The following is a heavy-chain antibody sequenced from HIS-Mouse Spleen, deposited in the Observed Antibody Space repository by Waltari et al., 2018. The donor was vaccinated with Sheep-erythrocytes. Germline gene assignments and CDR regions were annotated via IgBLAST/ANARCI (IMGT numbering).Heavy chain of an antibody. J-gene: IGHJ4*02. CDR1: GFTFSSYA. D-gene: IGHD1-26*01. V-gene: IGHV3-30*04. Sequence: QVQLVESGGGVVQPGRSLRLSCAASGFTFSSYAMHWVRQAPGKGLEWGAVISDDGSNKYYADAGKGRFTISRDNSKNTLYLQMNSRRAEDTAVYYCARVSAGELKYYFDYWGQGTLVTVSS. CDR2: ISDDGSNK. CDR3: ARVSAGELKYYFDY.